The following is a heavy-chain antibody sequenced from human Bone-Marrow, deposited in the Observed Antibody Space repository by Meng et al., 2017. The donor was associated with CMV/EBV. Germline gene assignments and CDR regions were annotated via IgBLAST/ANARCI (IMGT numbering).Heavy chain of an antibody. Sequence: GESLKISCAASGFTFSSYAMSWVRQAPGKGLEWVSVIYSGGSSTYYADSVKGRFTISRDNSKNTLYLQMNSLRAEDTAVYYCARVNHGYACAYWGQGTLVTVAS. CDR3: ARVNHGYACAY. D-gene: IGHD1-14*01. CDR1: GFTFSSYA. V-gene: IGHV3-23*03. CDR2: IYSGGSST. J-gene: IGHJ4*02.